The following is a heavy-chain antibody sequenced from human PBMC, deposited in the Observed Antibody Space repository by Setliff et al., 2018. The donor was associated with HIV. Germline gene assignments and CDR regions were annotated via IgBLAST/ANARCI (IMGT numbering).Heavy chain of an antibody. CDR1: GFTFNSAW. CDR2: IKSKTDGGTA. D-gene: IGHD2-2*01. V-gene: IGHV3-15*01. CDR3: ASPSPYCTTASCPEYFLH. Sequence: PGGSLRLSCVASGFTFNSAWMTWVRQAPGKGLEWVGRIKSKTDGGTADYAAPVKGRFTISRDNAKNSLHLQMHSLGADDTAIYYCASPSPYCTTASCPEYFLHWGQGTLVTVSS. J-gene: IGHJ1*01.